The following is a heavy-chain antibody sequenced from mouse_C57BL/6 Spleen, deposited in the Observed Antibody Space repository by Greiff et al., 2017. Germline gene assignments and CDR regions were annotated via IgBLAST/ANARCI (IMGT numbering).Heavy chain of an antibody. V-gene: IGHV1-82*01. CDR3: ARVAYDYDRRYAMDY. Sequence: VQLQQSGPELVKPGASVKISCKASGYAFSSSWMNWVKQRPGKGLEWIGRIYPGDGDTNYNGQFKGKATLTADKSSSTAYMQLSSLTSEDSAVXFCARVAYDYDRRYAMDYWGQGTSVTVSS. J-gene: IGHJ4*01. CDR1: GYAFSSSW. D-gene: IGHD2-4*01. CDR2: IYPGDGDT.